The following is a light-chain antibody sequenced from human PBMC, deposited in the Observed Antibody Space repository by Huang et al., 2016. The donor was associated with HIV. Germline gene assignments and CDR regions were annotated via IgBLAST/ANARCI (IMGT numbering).Light chain of an antibody. CDR3: QQYNNWPPWT. J-gene: IGKJ1*01. V-gene: IGKV3-15*01. Sequence: EVVMTQSPVTLSVSPGERATLSCRASQSVNNKLAWFQQKPGQAPRLLSHEASIRATGIPDRCSGSGSGTEFTLTISSLQSEDFAVYYCQQYNNWPPWTFGQGTKVEIK. CDR1: QSVNNK. CDR2: EAS.